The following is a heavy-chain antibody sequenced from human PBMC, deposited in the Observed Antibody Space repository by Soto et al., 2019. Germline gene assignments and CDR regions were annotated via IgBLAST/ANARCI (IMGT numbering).Heavy chain of an antibody. CDR1: GYTFTSYA. V-gene: IGHV1-3*01. D-gene: IGHD3-10*01. CDR2: INAGNGNT. J-gene: IGHJ4*02. Sequence: ASVKVSCKASGYTFTSYAMHWVRQAPGQRLEWMGRINAGNGNTKYSQKFQGRVTITRDTSASTAYMELSSLRSEDTAVYYCARSLLVRGVIQKLDYWGQGTLVTVSS. CDR3: ARSLLVRGVIQKLDY.